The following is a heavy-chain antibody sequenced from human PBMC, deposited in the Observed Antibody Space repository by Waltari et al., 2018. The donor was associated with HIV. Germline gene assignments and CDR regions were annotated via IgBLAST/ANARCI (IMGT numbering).Heavy chain of an antibody. D-gene: IGHD2-21*02. CDR1: GDPMTGYH. CDR3: AGLHGDSTAVIDY. CDR2: IYYSGKT. V-gene: IGHV4-59*08. Sequence: QVQLQESGPGLVKPSETLSLTCSVSGDPMTGYHWIWIRQPPGKGLESIGYIYYSGKTTADPSLGSRVDISVDTTMSQFCLKLNSVTAADAAVYFCAGLHGDSTAVIDYWGQGTLVTVSS. J-gene: IGHJ4*02.